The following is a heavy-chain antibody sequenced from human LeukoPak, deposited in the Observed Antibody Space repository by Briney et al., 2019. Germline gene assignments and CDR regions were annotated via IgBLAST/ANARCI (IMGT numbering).Heavy chain of an antibody. J-gene: IGHJ4*02. V-gene: IGHV4-30-2*01. Sequence: SQTLSLTCAVSGGSISSGGYSWSWIRQPPGKGLEWIGHIYHSGSTYYNPSLKSRVTISVDRSKNQFSLNLNSVTAADTAVYYCARGYCSGGSCYQPFDYWGQGTLVTVSS. CDR2: IYHSGST. CDR3: ARGYCSGGSCYQPFDY. CDR1: GGSISSGGYS. D-gene: IGHD2-15*01.